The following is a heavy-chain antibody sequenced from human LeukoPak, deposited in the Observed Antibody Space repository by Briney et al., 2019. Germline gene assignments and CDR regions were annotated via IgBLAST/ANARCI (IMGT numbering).Heavy chain of an antibody. CDR1: GFTFSSYS. J-gene: IGHJ4*02. CDR3: ARGGSSSGWQTDY. D-gene: IGHD6-19*01. CDR2: ISSSSSYI. V-gene: IGHV3-21*01. Sequence: GGSLRLSCAASGFTFSSYSMNWVRQAPGKGLEWVSSISSSSSYIYYADSVKGRFTISRDNAKNSLYLQMNRLRAEDTAVYYCARGGSSSGWQTDYWGQGTLVTVSS.